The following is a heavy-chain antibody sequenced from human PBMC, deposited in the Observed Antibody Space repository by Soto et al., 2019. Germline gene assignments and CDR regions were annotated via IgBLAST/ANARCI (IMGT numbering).Heavy chain of an antibody. J-gene: IGHJ4*02. Sequence: EVQLVESGGGLVQPGGSLRLSCAASGFTFSSYAMHWVRQAPGKGLECVSAINSNGGSTYYANSVKGRFTISRDNSKNTLYLQMGSLRAEDMAVYYCARLGTTYYFDYGGQGTLVTVSS. CDR3: ARLGTTYYFDY. CDR2: INSNGGST. CDR1: GFTFSSYA. V-gene: IGHV3-64*01. D-gene: IGHD4-17*01.